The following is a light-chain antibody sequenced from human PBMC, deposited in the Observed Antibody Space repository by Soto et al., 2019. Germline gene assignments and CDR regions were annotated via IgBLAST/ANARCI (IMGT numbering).Light chain of an antibody. Sequence: DIQMTHSPSSLSASVGDRVTITCQASQDISNSLGWYQQKPGKAPKLLIYGASTLETGVPSRFSGGGSGSDFIFTISSLQPEDIATYYCQQYDNLPITFGQGTRLEIK. CDR1: QDISNS. V-gene: IGKV1-33*01. CDR2: GAS. J-gene: IGKJ5*01. CDR3: QQYDNLPIT.